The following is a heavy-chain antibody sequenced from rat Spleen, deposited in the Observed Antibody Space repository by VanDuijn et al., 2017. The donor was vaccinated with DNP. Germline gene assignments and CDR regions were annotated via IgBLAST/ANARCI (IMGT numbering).Heavy chain of an antibody. D-gene: IGHD1-11*01. J-gene: IGHJ2*01. CDR3: TTDFERGY. CDR2: ITAWGGIT. Sequence: EVQLVGSGGGLVQSGRSLKLSCAASGFTFSNYGMAWVRQASKRGLEGVAAITAWGGITSYRDSVKGRFTISRDNAKTILYLQMDSLRSEDTATYYCTTDFERGYWGQGVMVTVSS. V-gene: IGHV5-27*01. CDR1: GFTFSNYG.